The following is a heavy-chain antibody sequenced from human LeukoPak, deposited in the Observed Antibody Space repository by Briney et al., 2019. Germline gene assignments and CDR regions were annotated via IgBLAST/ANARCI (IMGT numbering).Heavy chain of an antibody. D-gene: IGHD2-15*01. CDR2: ISGSGSTI. V-gene: IGHV3-48*02. Sequence: GGSLRLSCAASGFTFSTYSMNWVRLAPGKGLEWLSYISGSGSTIFYADSVKSRFTISRDNAKNSLYLQMDSLRDDDTAVYYCARRFCSGGRCHFADYWGQGILVTVSS. CDR3: ARRFCSGGRCHFADY. CDR1: GFTFSTYS. J-gene: IGHJ4*02.